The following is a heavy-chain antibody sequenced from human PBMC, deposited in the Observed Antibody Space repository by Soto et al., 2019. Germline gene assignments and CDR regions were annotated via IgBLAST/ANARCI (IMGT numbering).Heavy chain of an antibody. CDR3: ATRTGPPV. V-gene: IGHV4-4*02. D-gene: IGHD6-19*01. J-gene: IGHJ4*02. CDR1: GGSISSSEW. Sequence: QVLLQESGPGLVEPSGTLSLTCAVSGGSISSSEWWTWVRQPPGKGLEWIGEIYRGGTTNYNPSLESRVTISIDKSNKYFSLRLGSVTAADTAVYYCATRTGPPVWGQGTLVTVSP. CDR2: IYRGGTT.